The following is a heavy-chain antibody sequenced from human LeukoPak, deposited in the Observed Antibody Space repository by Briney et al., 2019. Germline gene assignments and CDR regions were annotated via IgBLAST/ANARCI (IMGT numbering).Heavy chain of an antibody. CDR2: ISHAGST. D-gene: IGHD4-17*01. J-gene: IGHJ4*02. Sequence: SGTLSLTCAVSGGSISSGYWWSWVRQPPGKGLEWIGEISHAGSTNYNPSLKSRVTISLDKSKNQFSLKLTSVTAADTAVYCCARNGYYSADYWGQGTLVTVSS. CDR3: ARNGYYSADY. V-gene: IGHV4-4*01. CDR1: GGSISSGYW.